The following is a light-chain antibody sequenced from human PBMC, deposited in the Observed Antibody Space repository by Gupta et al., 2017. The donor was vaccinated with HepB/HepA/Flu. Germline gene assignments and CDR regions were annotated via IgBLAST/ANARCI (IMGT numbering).Light chain of an antibody. CDR2: WAP. J-gene: IGKJ3*01. Sequence: DIVLTQSPVSLAVSLGERATINCKSSQTVLYSSNNKNYLAWYQQKAGQPPKLLISWAPSRESGVPDRFSGSGSGTDFTLTISSLQAEDVAVYYCQQYYTTPTFGPGTKVDIK. CDR1: QTVLYSSNNKNY. CDR3: QQYYTTPT. V-gene: IGKV4-1*01.